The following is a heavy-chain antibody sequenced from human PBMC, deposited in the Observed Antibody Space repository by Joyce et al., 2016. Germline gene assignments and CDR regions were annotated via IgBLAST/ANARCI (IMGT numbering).Heavy chain of an antibody. J-gene: IGHJ4*02. D-gene: IGHD6-25*01. CDR1: GLTLGNYG. CDR3: AKILTATYSSGWFLDY. CDR2: ISYDGIHK. V-gene: IGHV3-30*18. Sequence: QVQLVESGGGVVQPGRSLRLSCAASGLTLGNYGVHWVRQAPGKGLEWVEVISYDGIHKYYADSVKGRFTISRDNSKNTVFLEMNSLRTEETAVYYCAKILTATYSSGWFLDYWGQGTLVTVSS.